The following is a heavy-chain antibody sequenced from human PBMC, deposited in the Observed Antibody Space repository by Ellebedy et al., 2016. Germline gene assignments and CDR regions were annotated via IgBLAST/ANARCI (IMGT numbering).Heavy chain of an antibody. J-gene: IGHJ4*02. CDR2: IYYSGST. Sequence: GSLRLSCTVSGGSISSYYWSWIRQPPGKGLEWIGYIYYSGSTNYNPSLKSRVTISVDTSKNQFSLKLSSVTAADTAVYYCARQGQRNYYDSSPFDYWGQGTLVTVSS. V-gene: IGHV4-59*08. CDR1: GGSISSYY. D-gene: IGHD3-22*01. CDR3: ARQGQRNYYDSSPFDY.